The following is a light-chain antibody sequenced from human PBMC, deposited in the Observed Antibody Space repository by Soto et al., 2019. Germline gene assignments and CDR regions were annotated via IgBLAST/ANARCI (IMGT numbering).Light chain of an antibody. Sequence: EIVLTQSPGTLSLSPGERATLSCRASQSVRSSYLAWYRQKPGQAPRLLIYGASSRATGIPGRFSGSGSGTDFTLTINRLEPEDLAVYYCQQYGSSPRTFGQGTKVEIK. J-gene: IGKJ1*01. CDR3: QQYGSSPRT. V-gene: IGKV3-20*01. CDR1: QSVRSSY. CDR2: GAS.